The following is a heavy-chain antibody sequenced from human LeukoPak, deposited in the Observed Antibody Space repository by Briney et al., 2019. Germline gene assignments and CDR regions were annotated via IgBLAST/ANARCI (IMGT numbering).Heavy chain of an antibody. CDR1: GFTFSSYA. J-gene: IGHJ4*02. CDR2: ISGSGGST. D-gene: IGHD5-12*01. V-gene: IGHV3-23*01. CDR3: ASWGYSGYDSH. Sequence: PGGSLRLSCAASGFTFSSYAMSWVRQAPGKGLEWVSAISGSGGSTYYADSVKGRFTISRYNSKSTLYLQMNSLRAEDTAVYYCASWGYSGYDSHWGQGTLVTVSS.